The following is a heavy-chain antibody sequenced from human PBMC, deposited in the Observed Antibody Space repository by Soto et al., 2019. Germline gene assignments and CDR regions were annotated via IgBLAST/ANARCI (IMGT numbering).Heavy chain of an antibody. CDR1: GGAFRNHV. CDR3: ARLQYRESPGIDY. V-gene: IGHV1-69*01. CDR2: IIPICGTA. D-gene: IGHD4-4*01. Sequence: VSWKASGGAFRNHVFNWVRQTPVQGLEWRGGIIPICGTANYAQKFQGRVTITADESTSTAYMERSSLRSEDTAVYYCARLQYRESPGIDYWGQGTLVTVSS. J-gene: IGHJ4*02.